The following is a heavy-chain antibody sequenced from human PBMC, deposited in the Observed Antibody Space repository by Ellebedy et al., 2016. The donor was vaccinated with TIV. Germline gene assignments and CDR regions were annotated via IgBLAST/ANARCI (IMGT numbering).Heavy chain of an antibody. J-gene: IGHJ3*02. CDR3: TKRGVGWAAFDI. CDR2: IKEDGSRT. V-gene: IGHV3-7*03. CDR1: GFTFSIYW. Sequence: GESLKISCAASGFTFSIYWMNWVRQAPGKGLEWVANIKEDGSRTSYVDSVRGRFTISRDNAKNSLYLQMNSLRAEDTAVYYCTKRGVGWAAFDIWGPGTMVTVSS. D-gene: IGHD6-19*01.